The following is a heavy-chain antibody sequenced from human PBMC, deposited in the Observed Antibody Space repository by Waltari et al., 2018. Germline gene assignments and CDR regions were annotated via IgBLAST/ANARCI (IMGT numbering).Heavy chain of an antibody. CDR2: IYHSGGT. CDR1: GYSISSGYY. J-gene: IGHJ4*02. CDR3: AVLGYCSGGSCYSGYDY. V-gene: IGHV4-38-2*02. D-gene: IGHD2-15*01. Sequence: QVQLQESGPGLVKPSETLSLTCTVSGYSISSGYYWGWIRQPPGKGLEWIGSIYHSGGTYYNPCLKSRVTISVDTSKNQFSLKLSSVTAADTAVYYCAVLGYCSGGSCYSGYDYWGQGTLVTVSS.